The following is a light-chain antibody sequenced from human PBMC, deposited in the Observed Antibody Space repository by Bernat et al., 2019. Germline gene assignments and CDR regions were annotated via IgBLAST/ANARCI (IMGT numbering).Light chain of an antibody. CDR1: DLGDKY. CDR2: QDT. V-gene: IGLV3-1*01. Sequence: SYELTQTPAVSVSPGQTASITCSGDDLGDKYVSWFHQRPGQSPVLVIYQDTKRPSGIPERFSGSNSGNTATLTISGTQAMDEGDYYCQVRDSNTVIFGGGTKLTVL. CDR3: QVRDSNTVI. J-gene: IGLJ2*01.